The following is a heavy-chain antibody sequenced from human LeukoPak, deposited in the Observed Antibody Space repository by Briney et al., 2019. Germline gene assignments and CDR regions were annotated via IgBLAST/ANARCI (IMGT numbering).Heavy chain of an antibody. J-gene: IGHJ4*02. CDR2: ICYSGST. Sequence: SETLSLTCTVSGGSISSYYWSWIRQPPGKGLEGSGDICYSGSTNYNPPLRSRVTISLDTSKNQFSLNLSSVAVSHPAVHYCASTTTTPPIKSRATISVHTSKSQSSLKLSSATAADTAVYYCARHIGARGTTGTDGPFDYWGQGTLVTVSS. V-gene: IGHV4-59*08. CDR1: GGSISSYY. D-gene: IGHD3-10*01. CDR3: ASTTTTPPIKSRATISVHTSKSQSSLKLSSATAADTAVYYCARHIGARGTTGTDGPFDY.